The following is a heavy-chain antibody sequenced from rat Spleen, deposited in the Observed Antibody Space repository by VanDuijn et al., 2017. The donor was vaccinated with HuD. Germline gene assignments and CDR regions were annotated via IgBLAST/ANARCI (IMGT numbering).Heavy chain of an antibody. D-gene: IGHD1-12*03. CDR3: ARHYYYDGYWFAY. Sequence: EVQLVESGGGLVQPGRSLKLSCAASGLTFSDCGMHWIRQAPTKGLEWVASISPSGGSTYFRDSVKGRFTISRDNAKSTLYLQMDGLRSEDTATYYCARHYYYDGYWFAYWGQGTLVTVSS. J-gene: IGHJ3*01. CDR1: GLTFSDCG. CDR2: ISPSGGST. V-gene: IGHV5-19*01.